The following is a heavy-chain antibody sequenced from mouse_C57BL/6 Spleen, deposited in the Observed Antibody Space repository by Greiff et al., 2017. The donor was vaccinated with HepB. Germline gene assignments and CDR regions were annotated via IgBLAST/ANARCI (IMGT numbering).Heavy chain of an antibody. Sequence: QVQLQQPGAELVKPGASVKLSCKASGYTFTSYWMQWVKQRPGQGLEWIGEIDPSDSYTNYNQKFKGKATLTVDTSSSTAYMQLSSLTSEDSAVYYCARYGYFDVWGTGTTVTVSS. J-gene: IGHJ1*03. CDR1: GYTFTSYW. V-gene: IGHV1-50*01. CDR2: IDPSDSYT. CDR3: ARYGYFDV.